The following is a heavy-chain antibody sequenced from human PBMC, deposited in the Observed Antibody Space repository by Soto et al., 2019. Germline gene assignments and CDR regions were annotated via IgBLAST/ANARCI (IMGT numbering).Heavy chain of an antibody. V-gene: IGHV3-30*18. CDR2: LSYDGSNQ. J-gene: IGHJ3*02. D-gene: IGHD4-17*01. CDR3: AKGLTISNYGPPDAFDI. Sequence: GGALRLSCAASGFTFRSYGMHWGRQAPGKGLELCAVLSYDGSNQSSADPVKGRFTSSRDNSKNTLYLKMHSLTAEDTAVYYCAKGLTISNYGPPDAFDIWGQATIVTV. CDR1: GFTFRSYG.